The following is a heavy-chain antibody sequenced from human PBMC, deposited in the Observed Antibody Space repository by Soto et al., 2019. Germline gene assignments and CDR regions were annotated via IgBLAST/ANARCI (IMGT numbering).Heavy chain of an antibody. CDR2: INPNGGGT. CDR3: ARESGGATATLDYYYFYMDV. CDR1: GDSFNDYY. D-gene: IGHD5-12*01. V-gene: IGHV1-2*02. Sequence: VQLVQSGAEVKKPGASVKVSCKTSGDSFNDYYIHWVRQAPGQGLEWMGWINPNGGGTKDAQKCQGRVTVTRDTSIRTVYMELSSLRSGDTAVYYCARESGGATATLDYYYFYMDVWGKGTTVTVSS. J-gene: IGHJ6*03.